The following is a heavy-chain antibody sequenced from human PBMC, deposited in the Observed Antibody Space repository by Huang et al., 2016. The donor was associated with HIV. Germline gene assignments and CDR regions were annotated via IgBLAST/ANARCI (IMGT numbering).Heavy chain of an antibody. D-gene: IGHD6-6*01. Sequence: QVQLVQSGAEVKNPGASVRVSCKASGYTFTDSNIHWVRQAPGQGLEWMGWINPKRVGTIDAQGLQGRITMPRDTTISTVHMDLRRIQSDDTAVYFCARDWSFGSSTSPADWGQGTLVTVSS. J-gene: IGHJ4*02. V-gene: IGHV1-2*02. CDR2: INPKRVGT. CDR3: ARDWSFGSSTSPAD. CDR1: GYTFTDSN.